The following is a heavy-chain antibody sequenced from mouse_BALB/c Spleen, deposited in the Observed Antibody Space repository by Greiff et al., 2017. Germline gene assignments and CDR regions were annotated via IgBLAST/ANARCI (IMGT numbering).Heavy chain of an antibody. CDR2: ISSGSSTI. CDR1: GFTFSSFG. Sequence: EVMLVESGGGLVQPGGSRKLSCAASGFTFSSFGMHWVRQAPEKGLEWVAYISSGSSTIYYADTVKGRFTISRDNPKNTLFLQMTSLRSEDTAMYYCARSGWDGAMDYWGQGTSVTVSS. V-gene: IGHV5-17*02. D-gene: IGHD4-1*01. CDR3: ARSGWDGAMDY. J-gene: IGHJ4*01.